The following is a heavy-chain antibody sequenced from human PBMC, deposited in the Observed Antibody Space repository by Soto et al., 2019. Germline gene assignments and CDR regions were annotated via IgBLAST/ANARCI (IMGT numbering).Heavy chain of an antibody. CDR2: IYYSGST. CDR1: GGSVSSGSYY. V-gene: IGHV4-61*01. Sequence: QVQLQESGPGLVKPSETLSLTCTVSGGSVSSGSYYWSWIRQPPGKGLEWIGYIYYSGSTNYNPSLKSRVTISVDTSKNQFSLKLSSVTAADTAVYYCARDQSLGQQFYYYYGMDVWGQGTTVTVSS. CDR3: ARDQSLGQQFYYYYGMDV. D-gene: IGHD6-13*01. J-gene: IGHJ6*02.